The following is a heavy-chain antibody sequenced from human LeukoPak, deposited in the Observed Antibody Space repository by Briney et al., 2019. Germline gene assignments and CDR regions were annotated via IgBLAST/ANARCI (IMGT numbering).Heavy chain of an antibody. CDR3: ARDNSVGDTAWWFDP. J-gene: IGHJ5*02. V-gene: IGHV1-46*01. Sequence: ASVKVSCKASGYTFTNFGINWVRQAPGQGLEWMGVINPGGSWTSYAQKFQGRVTMTRDMSTSTDYMELSSLRSEDTAVYYCARDNSVGDTAWWFDPWGQGTLVTVSS. D-gene: IGHD1-26*01. CDR2: INPGGSWT. CDR1: GYTFTNFG.